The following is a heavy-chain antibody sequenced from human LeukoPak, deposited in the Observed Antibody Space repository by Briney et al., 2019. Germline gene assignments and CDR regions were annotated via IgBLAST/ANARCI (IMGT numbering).Heavy chain of an antibody. J-gene: IGHJ6*03. CDR2: IKQDGSEK. D-gene: IGHD2-2*01. V-gene: IGHV3-7*01. Sequence: PGGSLRLSCAASGFTFSSYWMSWVRQAPGKGLEWVANIKQDGSEKYYVDSVKGRFTISRDNAKNSLYLQMNSLRAEDTAVYYCAKDSLGYCSSASYYEYYYYMDVWGKGTTVTISS. CDR3: AKDSLGYCSSASYYEYYYYMDV. CDR1: GFTFSSYW.